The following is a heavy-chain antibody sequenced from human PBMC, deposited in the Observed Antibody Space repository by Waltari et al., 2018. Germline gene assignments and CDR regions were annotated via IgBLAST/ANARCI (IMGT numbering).Heavy chain of an antibody. CDR3: SKWNGGTSCSTY. D-gene: IGHD2-15*01. V-gene: IGHV3-49*04. CDR2: IMSKGSGGAT. Sequence: VQLVESGGGLVQPGRSLRLSCTISGFTFDDYAMNWVRQAPGRGLEWVGFIMSKGSGGATAYAASVKGRFTISRDDSKNIVYLQMDSLTTEDTGLYYCSKWNGGTSCSTYWGQGTLVTVSS. J-gene: IGHJ4*02. CDR1: GFTFDDYA.